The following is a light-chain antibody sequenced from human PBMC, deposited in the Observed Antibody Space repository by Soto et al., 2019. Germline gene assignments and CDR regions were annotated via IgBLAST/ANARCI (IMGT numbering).Light chain of an antibody. J-gene: IGKJ2*01. CDR3: QQSNNWPYT. V-gene: IGKV3-15*01. Sequence: EIVMTQSPATLSVSPGERGTVSCRASQSVSDNLAWYQQKPGQAPRLLIYGASTRATTTPARFSGSGSGTEFTLTISSLQSEDFAVYFCQQSNNWPYTFGQGTKLDIK. CDR2: GAS. CDR1: QSVSDN.